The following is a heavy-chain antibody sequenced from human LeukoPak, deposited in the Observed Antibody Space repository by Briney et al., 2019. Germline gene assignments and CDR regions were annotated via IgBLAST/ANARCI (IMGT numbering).Heavy chain of an antibody. Sequence: ASVKVSCKASGYTITTYAITWVRQAPGQGLEWMGWIRANNGNTNYAQKLQGRVTMTTDTSTSTAYMELRSLRSDDTAVYYCAREGDSSWLHDVFDIWDQGTMVTVSS. CDR1: GYTITTYA. V-gene: IGHV1-18*01. CDR2: IRANNGNT. D-gene: IGHD6-13*01. CDR3: AREGDSSWLHDVFDI. J-gene: IGHJ3*02.